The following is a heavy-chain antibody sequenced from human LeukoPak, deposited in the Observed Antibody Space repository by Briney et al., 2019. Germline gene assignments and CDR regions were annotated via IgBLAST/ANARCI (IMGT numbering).Heavy chain of an antibody. D-gene: IGHD5/OR15-5a*01. CDR2: IRFDGSNK. Sequence: GGSLRLSCAASRFTFSNFDMHWVRQAPGKGLEWVTFIRFDGSNKYYADSVRGRFTISRDNSKNTLYLQMSSLRPEDTAVYYCARQIGVSIDYWGQGTLVTVSS. CDR3: ARQIGVSIDY. J-gene: IGHJ4*02. CDR1: RFTFSNFD. V-gene: IGHV3-30*02.